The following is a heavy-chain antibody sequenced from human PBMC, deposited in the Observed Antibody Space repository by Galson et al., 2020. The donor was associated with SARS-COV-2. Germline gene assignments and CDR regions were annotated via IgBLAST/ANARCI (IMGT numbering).Heavy chain of an antibody. CDR1: GGSISSGGYY. CDR2: IYYSGST. Sequence: SETLSLTCTVSGGSISSGGYYWSWIRQHPGKGLEWIGYIYYSGSTYYNPSLKSRVTISVDTSKNQFSLKLSSVTAADTAVYYCARHRGTLIAALDYWGQGTLVTVYS. D-gene: IGHD6-13*01. J-gene: IGHJ4*02. CDR3: ARHRGTLIAALDY. V-gene: IGHV4-31*03.